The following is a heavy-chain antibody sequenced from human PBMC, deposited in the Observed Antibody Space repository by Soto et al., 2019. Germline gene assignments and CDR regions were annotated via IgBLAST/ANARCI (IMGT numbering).Heavy chain of an antibody. CDR2: ISAYNGNT. CDR3: ARELIVGATPPYYFDY. Sequence: QVQLVQSGAEVKKPGASVKVSCKASGYTFTSYGISWVRQAPGQGLEWMGWISAYNGNTNYAQKLKGRVTRTTDTSTSTAYRELRSLRSDDTAVYYCARELIVGATPPYYFDYWGQGTLVTVSS. J-gene: IGHJ4*02. V-gene: IGHV1-18*01. CDR1: GYTFTSYG. D-gene: IGHD1-26*01.